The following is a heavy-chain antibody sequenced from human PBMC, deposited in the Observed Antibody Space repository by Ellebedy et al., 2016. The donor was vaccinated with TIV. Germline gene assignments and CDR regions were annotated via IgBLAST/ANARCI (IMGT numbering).Heavy chain of an antibody. Sequence: GGSLRLSXAASGFTFSSYAMSWVRQAPGRGLEWVSAISGSGGSTYYADSVKGRFTISRDNSKNTLYLQMNSLRAEDTAVYYCAKDQAAMVGGDAFDIWGQGTMVTVSS. J-gene: IGHJ3*02. D-gene: IGHD5-18*01. V-gene: IGHV3-23*01. CDR3: AKDQAAMVGGDAFDI. CDR1: GFTFSSYA. CDR2: ISGSGGST.